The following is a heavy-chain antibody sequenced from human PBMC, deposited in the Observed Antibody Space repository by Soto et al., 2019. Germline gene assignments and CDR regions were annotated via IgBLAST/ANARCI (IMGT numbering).Heavy chain of an antibody. CDR3: ARERNIVVVPAAYYYYGMDV. CDR1: GGTFSSYA. V-gene: IGHV1-69*13. Sequence: SVKVSCKASGGTFSSYAISWVRQAPGQGLEWMGGIIPIFGTANYAQKFQGRVTITADESTSTAYMELSSLRSEDTAVYYCARERNIVVVPAAYYYYGMDVWGHGTTVTVSS. CDR2: IIPIFGTA. J-gene: IGHJ6*02. D-gene: IGHD2-2*01.